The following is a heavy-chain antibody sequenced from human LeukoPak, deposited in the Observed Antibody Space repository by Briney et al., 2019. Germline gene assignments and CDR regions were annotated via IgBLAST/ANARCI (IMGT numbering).Heavy chain of an antibody. CDR3: ARDRHVTDKLGGDAFDI. Sequence: SETLSLTCTVSGGSISSSSYYWGWIRQPPGKGLEWIGSIYYSGSTYYNPSLKSRVTISVDRSKNQFSLILSSVTAADTAVYFCARDRHVTDKLGGDAFDIWGQGTTVTVS. D-gene: IGHD3-16*01. J-gene: IGHJ3*02. V-gene: IGHV4-39*07. CDR2: IYYSGST. CDR1: GGSISSSSYY.